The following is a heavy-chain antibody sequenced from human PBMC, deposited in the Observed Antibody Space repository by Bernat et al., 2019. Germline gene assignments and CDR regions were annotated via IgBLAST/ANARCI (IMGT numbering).Heavy chain of an antibody. J-gene: IGHJ4*02. V-gene: IGHV3-30*18. D-gene: IGHD6-6*01. Sequence: QVQLVESGGGVVQPGRSLRLSCAASGFTFSSYGMHWFRQAPGKGLEWVAVISYDGSNKYYADSVKGRFTISRDNSKNTLYLQMNSLRAEDTAVYYCAKERYSSSSQQDSDWGQGTLVTVSS. CDR3: AKERYSSSSQQDSD. CDR1: GFTFSSYG. CDR2: ISYDGSNK.